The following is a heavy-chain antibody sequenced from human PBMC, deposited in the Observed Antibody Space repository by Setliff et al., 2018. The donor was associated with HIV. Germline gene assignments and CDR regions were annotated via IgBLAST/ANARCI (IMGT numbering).Heavy chain of an antibody. CDR2: ISTYNANT. CDR1: GYTFTSYG. D-gene: IGHD3-22*01. V-gene: IGHV1-18*01. J-gene: IGHJ5*02. CDR3: AKDDRYYYDTSDSPSNWFDP. Sequence: ASVKVSCKASGYTFTSYGISWVRQAPGQGLEWMGWISTYNANTNYAQNFQGRVTMTRDTSTHTVYMELSSLRSEDTAVYYCAKDDRYYYDTSDSPSNWFDPWGQGSLVTVSS.